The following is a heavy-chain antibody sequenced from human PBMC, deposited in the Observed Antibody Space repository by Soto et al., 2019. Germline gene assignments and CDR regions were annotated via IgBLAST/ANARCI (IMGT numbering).Heavy chain of an antibody. J-gene: IGHJ4*02. CDR3: AKMGDDHGRSYFDS. V-gene: IGHV4-39*01. D-gene: IGHD1-26*01. CDR2: IHYSQSS. CDR1: GGSINSPFF. Sequence: PSETLSLTCTVSGGSINSPFFWAWLRQPPGKGLEWIASIHYSQSSYSHPSLRSRITISAGASMDQFSLRLASMTAADTAVYYCAKMGDDHGRSYFDSWGQGLLVTVPQ.